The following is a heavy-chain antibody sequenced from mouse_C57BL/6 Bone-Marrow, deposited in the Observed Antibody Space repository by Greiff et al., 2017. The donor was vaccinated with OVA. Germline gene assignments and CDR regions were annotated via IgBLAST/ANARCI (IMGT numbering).Heavy chain of an antibody. CDR2: ISYSGST. V-gene: IGHV3-8*01. D-gene: IGHD1-1*02. Sequence: DVKLQESGPGLAKPSQTLSLTCSVTGYSITSDYWNWIRKFQGNKLEYMGYISYSGSTYYNPSLISRISITRDTSKNQYYLQLNSVTTEDTATYYCSRYTGGGNSFDYWGQGTTLTVSS. CDR1: GYSITSDY. CDR3: SRYTGGGNSFDY. J-gene: IGHJ2*01.